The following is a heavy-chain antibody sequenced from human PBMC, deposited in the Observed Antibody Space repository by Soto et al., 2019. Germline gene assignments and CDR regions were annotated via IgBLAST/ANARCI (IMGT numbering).Heavy chain of an antibody. V-gene: IGHV4-31*03. CDR1: GGSISSGGYY. CDR2: IYYSGST. CDR3: AREYYDILTGYPDAFDI. D-gene: IGHD3-9*01. Sequence: SSETLSLTCTVSGGSISSGGYYWSWIRQHPGKGLEWIGYIYYSGSTYYNPSLKSRVTISVDTSKNQFSLKLSSVTAADTAVYYCAREYYDILTGYPDAFDIWGQGTMVTVSS. J-gene: IGHJ3*02.